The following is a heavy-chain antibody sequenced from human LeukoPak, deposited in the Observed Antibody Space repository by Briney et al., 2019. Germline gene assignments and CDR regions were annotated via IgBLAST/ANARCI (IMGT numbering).Heavy chain of an antibody. D-gene: IGHD2-15*01. CDR3: ARVALGSWYFDL. V-gene: IGHV1-18*01. J-gene: IGHJ2*01. CDR2: ISGYNGNT. Sequence: ASVKVSCKASGYTFTTYCLIWVRQAPGQGLEWMGWISGYNGNTNYAQNFQGRVTMTTDTSTSTAYMDLRSLRSDDTAVYHCARVALGSWYFDLWGRGTLSLSPQ. CDR1: GYTFTTYC.